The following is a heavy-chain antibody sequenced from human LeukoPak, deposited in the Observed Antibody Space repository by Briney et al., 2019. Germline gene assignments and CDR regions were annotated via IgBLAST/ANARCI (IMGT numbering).Heavy chain of an antibody. CDR2: ISGRSGAT. CDR3: AKCGNSGCHLIDY. CDR1: GFTFTTNA. Sequence: LPGGSLRLSCAASGFTFTTNAMSWVRQAPGKGLEWVSAISGRSGATYYADSEKGRFTTSRDNSKSTLYLQMDSLRAEDTAVYYCAKCGNSGCHLIDYWGQGTLVTVSS. V-gene: IGHV3-23*01. D-gene: IGHD5-12*01. J-gene: IGHJ4*02.